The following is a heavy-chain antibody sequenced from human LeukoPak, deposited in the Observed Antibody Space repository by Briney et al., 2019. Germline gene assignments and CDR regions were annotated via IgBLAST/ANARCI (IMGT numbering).Heavy chain of an antibody. CDR1: GFTFDEYG. CDR2: INWNGGST. CDR3: ARAQITSSGYIIVGAFDI. D-gene: IGHD3-22*01. V-gene: IGHV3-20*04. J-gene: IGHJ3*02. Sequence: GGSLRLSCAASGFTFDEYGMSCGRQARGRGGEGFSGINWNGGSTGDAASVKPRFTIDRDNAKNSLSLQMNSLRAEDTALYYCARAQITSSGYIIVGAFDIWRQGTMVTVSS.